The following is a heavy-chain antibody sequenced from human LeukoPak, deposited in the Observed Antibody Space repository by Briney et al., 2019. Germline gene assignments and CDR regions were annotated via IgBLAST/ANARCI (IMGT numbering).Heavy chain of an antibody. V-gene: IGHV3-21*01. D-gene: IGHD3-22*01. J-gene: IGHJ6*03. CDR2: ISSSSSYI. CDR3: ARSGYYYDSSGYYPWTYYYYMDV. CDR1: GFTFSSYS. Sequence: GGSLRLSCAASGFTFSSYSMNWVRQAPGKGPEWVSSISSSSSYIYYADSVKGRFTISRDNAKNSLYLQMNSLRAEDTAVYYCARSGYYYDSSGYYPWTYYYYMDVWGKGTTVTVSS.